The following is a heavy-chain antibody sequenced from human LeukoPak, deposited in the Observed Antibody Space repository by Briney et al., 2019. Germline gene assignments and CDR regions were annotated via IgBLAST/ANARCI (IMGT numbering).Heavy chain of an antibody. CDR2: ISSSGSTI. V-gene: IGHV3-11*01. Sequence: GGSLRLSCAASGFTVSSNYMSWIRQAPGKGVEWVSYISSSGSTIYYADSVKGRFTISRDNAKNSLYLQMNSLRAEDTAVYYCARGNNYYDSSCHLDYWGQGTLVTVSS. CDR1: GFTVSSNY. CDR3: ARGNNYYDSSCHLDY. D-gene: IGHD3-22*01. J-gene: IGHJ4*02.